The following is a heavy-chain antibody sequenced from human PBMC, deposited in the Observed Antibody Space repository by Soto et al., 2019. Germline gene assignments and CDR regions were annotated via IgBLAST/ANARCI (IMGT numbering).Heavy chain of an antibody. CDR3: GRGLEAMDPVGGY. J-gene: IGHJ4*02. CDR1: GGSISSYY. D-gene: IGHD5-18*01. V-gene: IGHV4-59*08. Sequence: QVQLQESGPGLVKPSETLSLTCTVSGGSISSYYWSWIRQPPGKGLEWIGYIYYSGSTNYNPSLKSRVTISVDTSKNQFALKLSSVTAADTAVYYCGRGLEAMDPVGGYWGQGTLVTVSS. CDR2: IYYSGST.